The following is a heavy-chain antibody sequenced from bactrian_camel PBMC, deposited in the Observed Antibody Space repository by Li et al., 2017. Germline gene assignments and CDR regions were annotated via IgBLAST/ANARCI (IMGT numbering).Heavy chain of an antibody. CDR3: AAEDQAPWDMGWICNYNS. D-gene: IGHD3*01. CDR2: IDSDGSA. V-gene: IGHV3S57*01. CDR1: PWYITNYC. J-gene: IGHJ6*01. Sequence: HVQLVESGGGSVQAGGSLRLSCKPGPWYITNYCMGWFRQAPGKEREMVARIDSDGSAAYSDSVKGRFTFSKDNAKNTLYLRMDNLKPEDTALYTCAAEDQAPWDMGWICNYNSWGQGTQVTVS.